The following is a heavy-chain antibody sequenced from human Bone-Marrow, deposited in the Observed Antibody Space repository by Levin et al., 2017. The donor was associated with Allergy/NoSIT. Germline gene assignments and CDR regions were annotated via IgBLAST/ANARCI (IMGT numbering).Heavy chain of an antibody. D-gene: IGHD3-10*01. CDR1: GFTFSSYG. Sequence: PGGSLRLSCAASGFTFSSYGMHWVRQAPGKGLEWVAVISYDGSNKYYADSVKGRFTISRDNSKNTLYLQMNSLRAEDTAVYYCAKARNYYGSGSYFPDFDYWGQGTLVTVSS. J-gene: IGHJ4*02. CDR3: AKARNYYGSGSYFPDFDY. CDR2: ISYDGSNK. V-gene: IGHV3-30*18.